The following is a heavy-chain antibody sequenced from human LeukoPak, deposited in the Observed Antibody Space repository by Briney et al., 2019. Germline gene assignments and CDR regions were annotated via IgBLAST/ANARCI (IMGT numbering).Heavy chain of an antibody. CDR3: ARDTRSYSSVFFDP. CDR2: IYTSGST. J-gene: IGHJ5*02. V-gene: IGHV4-4*07. Sequence: SETLSLTCTVSGGSISIYYWTWIRQPAGKGLEWIGRIYTSGSTNYNPSLKSRVTMSVDTSKNQFSLKLCSVTAADTAVYYCARDTRSYSSVFFDPWGQGTLVTVSS. CDR1: GGSISIYY. D-gene: IGHD6-25*01.